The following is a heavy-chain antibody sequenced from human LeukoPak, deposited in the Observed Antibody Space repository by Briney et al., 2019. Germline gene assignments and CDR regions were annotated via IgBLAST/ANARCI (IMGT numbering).Heavy chain of an antibody. Sequence: PGGSLRLSCAASGFTVSSNYMSWVRQAPGKGLEWVSVIYSGGSTYYADSVKGRFTISRDNSKNTLYLQMNGLRAEDTAVYYCARESRSGWYGTGGFDYWGQGTLVTDSS. V-gene: IGHV3-66*01. CDR1: GFTVSSNY. J-gene: IGHJ4*02. CDR3: ARESRSGWYGTGGFDY. D-gene: IGHD6-19*01. CDR2: IYSGGST.